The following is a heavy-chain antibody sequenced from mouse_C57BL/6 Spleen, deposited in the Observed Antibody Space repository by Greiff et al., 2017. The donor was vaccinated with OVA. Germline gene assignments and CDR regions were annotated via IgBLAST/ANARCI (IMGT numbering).Heavy chain of an antibody. V-gene: IGHV1-82*01. CDR1: GYAFSSSW. CDR2: IYPGDGDT. Sequence: QVQLQQPGPELVKPGASVKISCKASGYAFSSSWMNWVKQRPGKGLEWIGRIYPGDGDTNYNGKFKGKATLTADKSSSTAYMQLSSLTSEDSAVYCCARSRYDYVDYWGQGTTLTVSS. CDR3: ARSRYDYVDY. J-gene: IGHJ2*01. D-gene: IGHD2-4*01.